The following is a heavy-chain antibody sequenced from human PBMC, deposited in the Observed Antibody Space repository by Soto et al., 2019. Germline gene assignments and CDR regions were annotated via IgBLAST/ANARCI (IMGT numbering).Heavy chain of an antibody. D-gene: IGHD7-27*01. V-gene: IGHV1-69*08. Sequence: QVQLVQSGAEVKKPGSSVKVSCKASGYTFSSYSIDWLRQDPGQGLEWMGRIIPMVGLTNYAEKFQGRLGITADNSTSTGYMERSRLTPEDAAVYYCAREGPGEPLDLWGQGSLVTVSS. CDR2: IIPMVGLT. J-gene: IGHJ5*02. CDR3: AREGPGEPLDL. CDR1: GYTFSSYS.